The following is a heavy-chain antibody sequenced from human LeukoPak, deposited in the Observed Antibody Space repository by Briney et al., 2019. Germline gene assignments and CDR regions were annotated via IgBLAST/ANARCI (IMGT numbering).Heavy chain of an antibody. V-gene: IGHV3-23*01. CDR1: GFTFSSYA. CDR2: ITASGGST. Sequence: PGASLRLSCAASGFTFSSYAMSWVRQTPGKGLEWVSGITASGGSTYHADSVKGRFTISRDNSINTLNLQMNNLRAEDTAIYYCAKGLGFWSGYYTPFDYWGQGSSVTVSS. D-gene: IGHD3-3*01. J-gene: IGHJ4*02. CDR3: AKGLGFWSGYYTPFDY.